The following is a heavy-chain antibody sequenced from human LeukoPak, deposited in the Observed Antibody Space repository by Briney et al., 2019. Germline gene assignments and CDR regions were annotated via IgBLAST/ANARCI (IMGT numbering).Heavy chain of an antibody. CDR2: IYYSGST. D-gene: IGHD1-26*01. CDR1: GGSISSYY. CDR3: ARDREVPAYFDY. V-gene: IGHV4-59*01. Sequence: SETLSLTCTVSGGSISSYYWSWIRQPPGKGLEWIGYIYYSGSTNYNPSLKSRVTISVDTSKNQFSLKLSSVTAADTAVYYCARDREVPAYFDYWGQGTLVTVSS. J-gene: IGHJ4*02.